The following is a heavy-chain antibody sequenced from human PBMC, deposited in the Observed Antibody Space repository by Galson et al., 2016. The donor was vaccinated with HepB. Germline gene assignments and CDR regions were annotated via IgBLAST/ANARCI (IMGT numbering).Heavy chain of an antibody. J-gene: IGHJ4*02. CDR3: ARHPPYSEFGY. D-gene: IGHD2-15*01. Sequence: SLRLSCAASGFSFSTYWMHWVGQAPGKGLVWVSRVNSDGSSTTYADSVKGRFTISRDNAKNTLYLQMNSLRAEDTAVYYCARHPPYSEFGYWGQGTLVTVSS. V-gene: IGHV3-74*01. CDR1: GFSFSTYW. CDR2: VNSDGSST.